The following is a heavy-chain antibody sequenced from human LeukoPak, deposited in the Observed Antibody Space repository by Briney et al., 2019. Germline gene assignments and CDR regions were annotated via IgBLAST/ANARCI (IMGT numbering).Heavy chain of an antibody. CDR1: GGSISSGGYY. D-gene: IGHD3-10*01. CDR2: IYYSGST. CDR3: ARVLRGRGPFDY. V-gene: IGHV4-31*03. J-gene: IGHJ4*02. Sequence: SETLSLTCTVSGGSISSGGYYWSWIRQHPGKGLEWIGYIYYSGSTYYNPSLKSRVTISVDTSKNQFSLKLSPVTAADTAVYYCARVLRGRGPFDYWGQGALVTVSS.